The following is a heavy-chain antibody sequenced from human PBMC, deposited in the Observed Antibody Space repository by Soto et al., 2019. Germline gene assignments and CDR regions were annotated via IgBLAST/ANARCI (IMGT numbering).Heavy chain of an antibody. Sequence: SETLSLTCTVSGGSISSYYWSWIRQPPGKGLEWIGYIYYSGSTNYNPSLKSRVTISVDTSKNQFSLKLSSVTAADTAVYYCARDLKRWDNWFDPWGQGTLVTV. CDR3: ARDLKRWDNWFDP. J-gene: IGHJ5*02. CDR2: IYYSGST. D-gene: IGHD3-16*01. V-gene: IGHV4-59*01. CDR1: GGSISSYY.